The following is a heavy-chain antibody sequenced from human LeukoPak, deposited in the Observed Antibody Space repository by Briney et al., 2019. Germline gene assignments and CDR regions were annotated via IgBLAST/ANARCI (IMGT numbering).Heavy chain of an antibody. CDR1: GFTFSSYG. J-gene: IGHJ3*02. D-gene: IGHD3-10*01. V-gene: IGHV3-30*18. CDR2: ISYDGSNK. Sequence: GGSLRLSCAASGFTFSSYGMHWVRQAPGKGLEWVAVISYDGSNKYYADSVKGRFTISRDNSKNTLYLQMNSLRAEDTAVYYCAKNTRPGLYYYGSGSPIDAFDIWGQGTMVTVSS. CDR3: AKNTRPGLYYYGSGSPIDAFDI.